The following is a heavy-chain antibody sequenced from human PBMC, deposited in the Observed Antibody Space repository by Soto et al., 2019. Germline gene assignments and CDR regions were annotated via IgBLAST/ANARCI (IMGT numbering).Heavy chain of an antibody. J-gene: IGHJ5*02. Sequence: QLQLQESGPGLVKPSETLSLTCTVSGGSISSSSYYWGWIRQPPGKGLEWIGSIYYSGSTYYHPSLLRRDTIAVDTSKIQVSLKLSPVTAADTAVYYCARRRTRHRFGPWGQGTLVNVFS. CDR1: GGSISSSSYY. CDR3: ARRRTRHRFGP. V-gene: IGHV4-39*01. CDR2: IYYSGST.